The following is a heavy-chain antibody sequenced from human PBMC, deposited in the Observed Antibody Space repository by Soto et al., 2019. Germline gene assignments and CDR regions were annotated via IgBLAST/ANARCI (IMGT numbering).Heavy chain of an antibody. D-gene: IGHD2-2*01. CDR2: IIPILGIA. J-gene: IGHJ6*02. CDR1: GGTFSSYT. CDR3: ARYCSSTSCSMVSGMDV. V-gene: IGHV1-69*02. Sequence: QVQLVQSGAEVKKPGSSVKVSCKASGGTFSSYTISWVRQAPGQGLEWMGRIIPILGIANYAQKFQGRVKITADKSTSTAYMELSSLRAEDTAVYYCARYCSSTSCSMVSGMDVWGQGTTVTVSS.